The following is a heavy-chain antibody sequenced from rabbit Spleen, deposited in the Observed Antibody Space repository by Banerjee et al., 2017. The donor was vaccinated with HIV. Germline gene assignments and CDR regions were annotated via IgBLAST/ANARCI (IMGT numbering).Heavy chain of an antibody. CDR3: ARRANAGGAGMDL. J-gene: IGHJ6*01. CDR1: GFSFSSSYY. D-gene: IGHD4-2*01. V-gene: IGHV1S40*01. Sequence: QSLEESGGDLVKPEGSLTLTCTASGFSFSSSYYMCWVRQAPGKGLEWIGCIYAGSADTTYYASWAKGRFTISKTSSTTVTLQLNSLTAADTATYFCARRANAGGAGMDLWGPGTLVTVS. CDR2: IYAGSADTT.